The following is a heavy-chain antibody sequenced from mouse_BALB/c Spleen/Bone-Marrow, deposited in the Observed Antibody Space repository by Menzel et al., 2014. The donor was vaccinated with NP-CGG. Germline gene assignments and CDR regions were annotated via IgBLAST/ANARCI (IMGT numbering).Heavy chain of an antibody. Sequence: DVMQVESGGGLVKPGGSLKLSCAASGFSFSSYSMSWVRQTPEKRLEWVASISSGGHDTYYPDSVKGRFTISRDNTKNTLYLQMSSLKSEDTAMYYCSKDGGYDYSYYFDYWGQGTTLTVSS. CDR1: GFSFSSYS. V-gene: IGHV5-6-4*01. D-gene: IGHD2-4*01. J-gene: IGHJ2*01. CDR3: SKDGGYDYSYYFDY. CDR2: ISSGGHDT.